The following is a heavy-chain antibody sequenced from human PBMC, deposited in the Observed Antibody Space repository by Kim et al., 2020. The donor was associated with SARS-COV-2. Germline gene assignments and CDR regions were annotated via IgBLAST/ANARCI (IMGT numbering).Heavy chain of an antibody. D-gene: IGHD3-16*02. J-gene: IGHJ4*02. CDR3: ARVPLYVWGSYRLKPFDY. Sequence: SETLSLTCAVYGGSFSGYYWSWIRQPPGKGLEWIGEINHSGSTNYNPSLKSRVTISVDTSKNQFSLKLSSVTAADTAVYYCARVPLYVWGSYRLKPFDYWGQGTLVTVSS. CDR2: INHSGST. CDR1: GGSFSGYY. V-gene: IGHV4-34*01.